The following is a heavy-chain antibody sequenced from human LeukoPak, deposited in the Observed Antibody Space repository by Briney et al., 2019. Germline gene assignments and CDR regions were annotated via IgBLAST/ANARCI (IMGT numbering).Heavy chain of an antibody. CDR1: GYTFTDYY. Sequence: ASVKVSCKASGYTFTDYYMHWVRQAPGQGFEWMGWFNPNDGDTNYAQKFQGRVTMTRDTSISTAHMEVSRLRSDDTAVYYCARANLLYCSSSTCLFDYWGQGTLVTVSS. D-gene: IGHD2-2*01. J-gene: IGHJ4*02. V-gene: IGHV1-2*02. CDR3: ARANLLYCSSSTCLFDY. CDR2: FNPNDGDT.